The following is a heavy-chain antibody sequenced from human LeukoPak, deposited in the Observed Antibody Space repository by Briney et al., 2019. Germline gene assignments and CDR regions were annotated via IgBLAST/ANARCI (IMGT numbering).Heavy chain of an antibody. V-gene: IGHV1-18*01. CDR1: GYTFTNYG. Sequence: ASVTVSYKASGYTFTNYGISWVRQAPGQGLEGMGWISAYNGNTNYAQKLQGRVTITTDTSTSTAYMELRSLRSDDTAVYYCARDKVAAADVRAFDIWGQGTMVTVSS. CDR2: ISAYNGNT. J-gene: IGHJ3*02. CDR3: ARDKVAAADVRAFDI. D-gene: IGHD6-13*01.